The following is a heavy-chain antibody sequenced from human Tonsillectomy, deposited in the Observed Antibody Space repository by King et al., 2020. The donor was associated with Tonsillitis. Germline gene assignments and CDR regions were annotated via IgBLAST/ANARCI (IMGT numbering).Heavy chain of an antibody. CDR3: AKDVSYDFWRGYFSDSYYYGMDV. CDR1: GFSFSNCG. Sequence: VQLVESGGGVVQPGRSLRLSCAASGFSFSNCGMHWVRQAPGKGLEWVTVISYDGSKKYYAESVKGRFTISRDNSETTLYLQMNSLGAEDTAVYYCAKDVSYDFWRGYFSDSYYYGMDVWGQGTTVTVSS. J-gene: IGHJ6*02. CDR2: ISYDGSKK. D-gene: IGHD3-3*01. V-gene: IGHV3-30*18.